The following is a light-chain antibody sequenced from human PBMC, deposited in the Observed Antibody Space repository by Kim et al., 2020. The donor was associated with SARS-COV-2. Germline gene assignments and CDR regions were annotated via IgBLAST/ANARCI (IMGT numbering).Light chain of an antibody. Sequence: WSPGKRASLSCRASQSVSSSYLAWYQQKPGQAPRLLIYGASSRATGIPDRFSGSGSGTDFTLTISRLEPEDFAVYFCQQYGNSPNTFGQGTKLEI. CDR3: QQYGNSPNT. CDR1: QSVSSSY. CDR2: GAS. J-gene: IGKJ2*01. V-gene: IGKV3-20*01.